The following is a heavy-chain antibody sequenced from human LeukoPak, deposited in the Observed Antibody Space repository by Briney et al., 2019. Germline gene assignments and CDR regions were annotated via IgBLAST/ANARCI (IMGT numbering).Heavy chain of an antibody. J-gene: IGHJ2*01. CDR2: INPNSGGT. D-gene: IGHD7-27*01. Sequence: ASVKVSCKASGNTFTGYYMHWVRQAPGQGLEWMGWINPNSGGTNYAQKFQGRVTMTRDTSISTAYMELCRLRSDDTAVYYCARYILGSWYFDLWGRGTLVTVSS. CDR1: GNTFTGYY. CDR3: ARYILGSWYFDL. V-gene: IGHV1-2*02.